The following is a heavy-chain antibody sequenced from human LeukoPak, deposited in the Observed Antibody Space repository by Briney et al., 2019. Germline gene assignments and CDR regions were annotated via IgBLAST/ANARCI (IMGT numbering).Heavy chain of an antibody. D-gene: IGHD2-21*02. CDR3: ARVPFDTDSYYYYFGMDV. J-gene: IGHJ6*02. CDR2: VYQTGGT. Sequence: SETRSLTCAVSGGSISSSNWWSWVRQPPGKGLEWIGEVYQTGGTNYNPSLKSRVTILVDTSKNQFSLKLTSVTAADTAVYYWARVPFDTDSYYYYFGMDVWGQGTTVTVSS. CDR1: GGSISSSNW. V-gene: IGHV4-4*02.